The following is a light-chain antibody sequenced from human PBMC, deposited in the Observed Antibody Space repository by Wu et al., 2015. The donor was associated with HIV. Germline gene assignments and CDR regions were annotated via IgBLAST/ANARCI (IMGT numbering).Light chain of an antibody. V-gene: IGKV3D-20*02. Sequence: EIVLTQSPGTLSLSPGERATLSCRASQSVSSSYLAWYQQKPGQAPRLLIYGASSRATGIPDRFSGSGSGTDFTLTIDSLDPEDFVVYYCQHRINWPLTFGQGTRLEIK. CDR3: QHRINWPLT. J-gene: IGKJ5*01. CDR1: QSVSSSY. CDR2: GAS.